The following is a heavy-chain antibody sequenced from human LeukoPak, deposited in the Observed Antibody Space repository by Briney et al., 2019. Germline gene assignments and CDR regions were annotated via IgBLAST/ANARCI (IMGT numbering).Heavy chain of an antibody. V-gene: IGHV3-74*01. D-gene: IGHD6-19*01. CDR2: INSDGSST. Sequence: GGSLRLSCAASGFTFSSYWMHWVRQAPGKGLVWVSRINSDGSSTSYADSVKGRFTISRDNAKNTLYLQMNSLRAEDTAVYYCARAIRAVAGDYWGQGTLVTVSS. J-gene: IGHJ4*02. CDR1: GFTFSSYW. CDR3: ARAIRAVAGDY.